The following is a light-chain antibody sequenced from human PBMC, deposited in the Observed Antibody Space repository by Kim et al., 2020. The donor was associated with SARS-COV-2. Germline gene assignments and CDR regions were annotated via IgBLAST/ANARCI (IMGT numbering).Light chain of an antibody. CDR1: QGISSC. J-gene: IGKJ4*02. CDR2: DAS. CDR3: QQYNSYPLT. Sequence: DNQMTQSPSALSASVGDRVTITCRASQGISSCLAWYQEKPGKAPKVLIYDASNLESGVPSRFSGSGSGTEFTLTISSLQPDDFATYYCQQYNSYPLTFGGGTQVDIK. V-gene: IGKV1-5*01.